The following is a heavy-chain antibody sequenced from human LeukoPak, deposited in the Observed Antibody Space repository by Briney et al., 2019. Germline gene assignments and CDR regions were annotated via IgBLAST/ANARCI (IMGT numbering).Heavy chain of an antibody. D-gene: IGHD3-10*01. V-gene: IGHV4-34*01. J-gene: IGHJ4*02. CDR2: INHSGST. CDR3: AREAPISDSGSYYKSLGY. CDR1: GGSFSGYY. Sequence: PSETLSLTCAVYGGSFSGYYWSWIRQPPGKGLEWIGEINHSGSTNYNPSLKSRVTISVDTSKNQFSLKLSSVTAADTAVYYCAREAPISDSGSYYKSLGYWGQGTLVTVSS.